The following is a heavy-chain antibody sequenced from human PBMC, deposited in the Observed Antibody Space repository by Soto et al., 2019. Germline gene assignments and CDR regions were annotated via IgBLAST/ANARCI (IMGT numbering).Heavy chain of an antibody. CDR2: IIPILGIA. V-gene: IGHV1-69*02. CDR3: GLHPDIPPVSYYFDY. J-gene: IGHJ4*02. Sequence: SVKVSCKASGGTFSSYTSSWVRQAPGQGLEWMGRIIPILGIANYAQKFQGRVTITADKSTSTAYMELSSLRSEDTAVYYCGLHPDIPPVSYYFDYWGQGTLVTVSS. CDR1: GGTFSSYT. D-gene: IGHD3-9*01.